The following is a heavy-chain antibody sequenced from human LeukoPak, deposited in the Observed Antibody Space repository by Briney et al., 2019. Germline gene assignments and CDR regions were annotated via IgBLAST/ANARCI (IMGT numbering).Heavy chain of an antibody. J-gene: IGHJ3*02. CDR2: ISYSGTT. D-gene: IGHD3-16*02. V-gene: IGHV4-39*01. CDR1: GASISSTSYY. Sequence: SETLSLTCSVSGASISSTSYYWGWIRRPPGKGLEWIGSISYSGTTFYSPSLESRVTISADTSKNQFSLKLSSVTAADTAVYYCARHFAYYDYVWGSYRLISDDAFDIWGQGTMVTVSS. CDR3: ARHFAYYDYVWGSYRLISDDAFDI.